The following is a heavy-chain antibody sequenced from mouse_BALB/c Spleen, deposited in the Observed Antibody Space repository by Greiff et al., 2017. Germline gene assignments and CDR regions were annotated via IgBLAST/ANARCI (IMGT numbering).Heavy chain of an antibody. CDR2: ISYDGSN. Sequence: EVQLQESGPGLVKPSQSLSLTCSVTGYSITSGYYWNWIRQFPGNKLEWMGYISYDGSNNYNPSLKNRISITRDTSKNQFFLKLNSVTTEDTATYYCARSYYALYYFDYWGQGTTLTVSS. D-gene: IGHD2-1*01. CDR3: ARSYYALYYFDY. CDR1: GYSITSGYY. J-gene: IGHJ2*01. V-gene: IGHV3-6*02.